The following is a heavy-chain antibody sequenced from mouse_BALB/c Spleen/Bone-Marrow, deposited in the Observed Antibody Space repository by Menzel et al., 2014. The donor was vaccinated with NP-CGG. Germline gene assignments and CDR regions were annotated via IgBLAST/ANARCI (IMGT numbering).Heavy chain of an antibody. CDR2: IRNKANGYTT. V-gene: IGHV7-3*02. Sequence: EVKLVESGGGLVQPGGSLRLSCATSGFTFTDYYMSWVRQPPGKALEWLGSIRNKANGYTTEYSASVKGRFTISRDNSQSILYLQMNTLRAEDSATYYCARDNYYGYHWYFDVWGAGTTVTVSS. J-gene: IGHJ1*01. CDR1: GFTFTDYY. D-gene: IGHD1-2*01. CDR3: ARDNYYGYHWYFDV.